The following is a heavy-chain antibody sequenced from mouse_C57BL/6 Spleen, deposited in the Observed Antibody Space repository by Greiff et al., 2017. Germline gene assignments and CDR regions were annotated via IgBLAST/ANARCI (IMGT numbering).Heavy chain of an antibody. CDR2: IHPNSGST. V-gene: IGHV1-64*01. CDR3: ATLDSSGYVTFAY. D-gene: IGHD3-2*02. Sequence: QVQLQQPGAELVKPGASVKLSCKASGYTFTSYWMHWVKQRPGQGLEWIGMIHPNSGSTNYNEKFKSKATLTVDKSSSTAYMQLSSLTSEDSAVYDCATLDSSGYVTFAYWGQGTLVTVAA. J-gene: IGHJ3*01. CDR1: GYTFTSYW.